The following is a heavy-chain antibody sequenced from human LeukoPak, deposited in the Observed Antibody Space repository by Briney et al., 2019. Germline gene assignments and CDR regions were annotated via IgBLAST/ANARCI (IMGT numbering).Heavy chain of an antibody. D-gene: IGHD3-9*01. J-gene: IGHJ4*02. CDR3: ARSEVLRYFEGDY. V-gene: IGHV1-8*01. CDR2: MNPNSGNT. CDR1: GYTFTSYD. Sequence: GASVKVSCKASGYTFTSYDINWVRQATGQGLEWMGWMNPNSGNTGYAQKFQGRVTMTRNTSISTAYMELSSLRSEDTAVYYCARSEVLRYFEGDYWGQGTLVTVSS.